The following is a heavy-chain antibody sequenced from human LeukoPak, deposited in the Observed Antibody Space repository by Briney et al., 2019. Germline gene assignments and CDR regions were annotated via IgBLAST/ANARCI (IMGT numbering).Heavy chain of an antibody. J-gene: IGHJ6*02. D-gene: IGHD3-10*01. V-gene: IGHV3-23*01. CDR3: AKGYGSSRYGMDV. Sequence: GGSLRLSCAASGFTFSSYAMSWVRQAPGKGLEWVSSFSGSGGPTYYADSVKGRFTISRDIFKNTLYLQMNSLTDEDTAVYYCAKGYGSSRYGMDVWGQGTTVTVSS. CDR1: GFTFSSYA. CDR2: FSGSGGPT.